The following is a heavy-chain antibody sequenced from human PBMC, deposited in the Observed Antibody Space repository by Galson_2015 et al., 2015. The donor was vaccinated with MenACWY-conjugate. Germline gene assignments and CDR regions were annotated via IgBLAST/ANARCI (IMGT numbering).Heavy chain of an antibody. Sequence: LSLTCTVSGDSISGYFWSWIRQPPGKGLEWIGYISYSGSTKYNPSLKSRVTISVDTSRNQFSLRLTSVTAADTALYYCARDNTATVIDDGTDVWGQGTTVTVSS. CDR3: ARDNTATVIDDGTDV. D-gene: IGHD3-16*02. J-gene: IGHJ6*02. CDR2: ISYSGST. CDR1: GDSISGYF. V-gene: IGHV4-59*12.